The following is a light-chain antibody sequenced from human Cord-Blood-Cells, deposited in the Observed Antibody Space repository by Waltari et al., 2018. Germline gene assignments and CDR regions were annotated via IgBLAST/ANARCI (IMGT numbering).Light chain of an antibody. V-gene: IGLV2-14*01. Sequence: QSALTQPASVSGSPGQSITISCTGTSSDVGGYNYVSWYQQHPGKAPKLMIYDVSNRPSGVSTGFSGSRSGSTASLTTSGLQAEDEADYYGSSYTSSRTRVFGTGTKVTV. CDR2: DVS. J-gene: IGLJ1*01. CDR3: SSYTSSRTRV. CDR1: SSDVGGYNY.